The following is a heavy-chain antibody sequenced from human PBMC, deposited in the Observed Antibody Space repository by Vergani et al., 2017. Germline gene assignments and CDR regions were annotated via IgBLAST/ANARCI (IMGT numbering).Heavy chain of an antibody. Sequence: QVQLVESGGGVVQPGRSLRLSCAASGLTFNQYGMHWVRQAPGKGLEWVAVTWYDGSKKNYADSVKGRFTISRDNSKNTLYLHMNSLRAEDTAVYYCARAHNPVVPAASXLTRLARGWYFDLWGRGTLVTVSS. CDR3: ARAHNPVVPAASXLTRLARGWYFDL. D-gene: IGHD2-2*01. CDR2: TWYDGSKK. J-gene: IGHJ2*01. V-gene: IGHV3-33*01. CDR1: GLTFNQYG.